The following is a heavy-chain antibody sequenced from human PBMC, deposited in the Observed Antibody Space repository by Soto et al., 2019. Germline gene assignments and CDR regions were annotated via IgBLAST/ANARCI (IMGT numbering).Heavy chain of an antibody. V-gene: IGHV3-7*01. CDR3: ARATVPDAPWYFDL. D-gene: IGHD4-17*01. J-gene: IGHJ2*01. CDR2: IKQDGSEK. CDR1: GFTFSSYC. Sequence: GGSLRLSCAASGFTFSSYCMSWVRQAPGKGLEWVANIKQDGSEKYYVDSVKGRFTISRDNAKNSLYLQMNSLRAEDTAVYYCARATVPDAPWYFDLWGRGTLVIGSS.